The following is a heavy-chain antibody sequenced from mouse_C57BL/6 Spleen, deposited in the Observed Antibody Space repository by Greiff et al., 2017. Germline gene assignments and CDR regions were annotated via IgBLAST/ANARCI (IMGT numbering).Heavy chain of an antibody. CDR2: IYPSDSET. J-gene: IGHJ4*01. D-gene: IGHD2-2*01. CDR3: ACKGLRGQYYYAMDY. Sequence: QVQLQQSGAELVRPGSSVKLSCKASGYTFTSYWMDWVKQRPGQGLEWIGNIYPSDSETHYNQKFKDKATLTVDKSSSTAYMQLSSLTSEDSAVYYCACKGLRGQYYYAMDYWGQGTSVTVSS. V-gene: IGHV1-61*01. CDR1: GYTFTSYW.